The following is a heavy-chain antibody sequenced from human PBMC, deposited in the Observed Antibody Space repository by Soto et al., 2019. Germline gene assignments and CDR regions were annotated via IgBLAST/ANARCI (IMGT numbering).Heavy chain of an antibody. CDR1: GYTFTSYA. CDR2: INAGNGNT. CDR3: ASSDYGSGNPKDYYYGMDV. Sequence: QVQLVQSGAEVKKPGASVKVSCKASGYTFTSYAMHWVRQAPGQRLEWMGWINAGNGNTKYSQKFQGRVTITSDTSASTAYMELSSLRSEDTAVYYCASSDYGSGNPKDYYYGMDVWGQGTTVTVSS. J-gene: IGHJ6*02. V-gene: IGHV1-3*01. D-gene: IGHD3-10*01.